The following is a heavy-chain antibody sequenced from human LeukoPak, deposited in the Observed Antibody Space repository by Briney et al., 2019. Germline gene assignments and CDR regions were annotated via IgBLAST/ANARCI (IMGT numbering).Heavy chain of an antibody. CDR3: ARDPGYYDSSGYFDY. CDR2: IIPIFGTA. CDR1: GGTFSSYA. D-gene: IGHD3-22*01. Sequence: SVKVSCKASGGTFSSYAISWVRQAPGQGLEWMGGIIPIFGTANYAQKFQGRVTITADESTSTAYMELSSLRSEGTAVYYCARDPGYYDSSGYFDYWGQGTLVTVSS. V-gene: IGHV1-69*13. J-gene: IGHJ4*02.